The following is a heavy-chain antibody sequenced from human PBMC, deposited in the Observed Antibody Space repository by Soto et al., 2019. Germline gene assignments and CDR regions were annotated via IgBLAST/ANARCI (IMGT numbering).Heavy chain of an antibody. CDR2: ISGSGGST. J-gene: IGHJ4*02. CDR1: EFTFSSCA. CDR3: AKVVRYYDILTGSTDY. D-gene: IGHD3-9*01. Sequence: EVHLLESGGGLVQPGGSLRLSCAASEFTFSSCAMSWIRQAPGKGLEWVSGISGSGGSTYYADSVKGRFTISRDNSNNTLYLQMNSLRAEDTAVYYCAKVVRYYDILTGSTDYWGQGTLVTVSS. V-gene: IGHV3-23*01.